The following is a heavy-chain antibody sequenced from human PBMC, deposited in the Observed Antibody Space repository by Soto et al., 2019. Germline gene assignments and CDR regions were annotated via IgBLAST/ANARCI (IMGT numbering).Heavy chain of an antibody. CDR3: ARGWSGWRVWLDY. J-gene: IGHJ4*02. Sequence: QVQLQQWGAGLLKPSETLSLTCAVYGGSFSGYYWSWIRQPPWKGLEWIGEINHSGSTNYNPSLKSRVTISVDTSKNQFSLKLSSVTAADTAVYYCARGWSGWRVWLDYWGQGTLVTVSS. V-gene: IGHV4-34*01. D-gene: IGHD6-19*01. CDR2: INHSGST. CDR1: GGSFSGYY.